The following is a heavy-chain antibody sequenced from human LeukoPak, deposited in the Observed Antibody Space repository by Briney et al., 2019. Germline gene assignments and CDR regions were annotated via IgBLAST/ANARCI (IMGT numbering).Heavy chain of an antibody. CDR1: GFTFSSYG. J-gene: IGHJ4*02. D-gene: IGHD3-10*01. CDR2: ISYDGSKK. Sequence: GGSLRLSCAASGFTFSSYGKHWVRQAPGEGLEGVADISYDGSKKYYADSVKGRFSISRYNSKNTLYLQMNSLRAEDTAVYYCAKTPWECRRVICGIVYWGQGTLVTVSS. V-gene: IGHV3-30*18. CDR3: AKTPWECRRVICGIVY.